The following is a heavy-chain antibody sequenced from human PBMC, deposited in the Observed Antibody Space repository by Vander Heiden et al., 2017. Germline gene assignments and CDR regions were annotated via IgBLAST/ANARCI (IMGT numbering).Heavy chain of an antibody. CDR3: ARGWGGMDV. V-gene: IGHV3-7*01. D-gene: IGHD7-27*01. CDR1: GFTFSSYW. J-gene: IGHJ6*02. Sequence: EVQLVESGGGLVQPGGSLRLSCAASGFTFSSYWVSWVRQAPGKGLEWVANIKQDGSEKYYVDSVKGRFTISRDNAKNSLYLQMNSLRAEDTAVYYCARGWGGMDVWGQGTTVTVSS. CDR2: IKQDGSEK.